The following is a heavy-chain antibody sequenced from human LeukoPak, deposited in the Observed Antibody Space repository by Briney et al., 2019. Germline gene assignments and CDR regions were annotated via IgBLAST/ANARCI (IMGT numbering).Heavy chain of an antibody. Sequence: XLSLTCXVYGYSISSGYYWGWIRQPPGKGLEWIGSIYHSGSTYYNPSLKSRVTISVDTSKNQFSLKLSSVTAADTAVYYCARKDPIYYDSSGYYYHYFDYWGQGTLVTVSS. V-gene: IGHV4-38-2*02. CDR2: IYHSGST. J-gene: IGHJ4*02. CDR3: ARKDPIYYDSSGYYYHYFDY. CDR1: GYSISSGYY. D-gene: IGHD3-22*01.